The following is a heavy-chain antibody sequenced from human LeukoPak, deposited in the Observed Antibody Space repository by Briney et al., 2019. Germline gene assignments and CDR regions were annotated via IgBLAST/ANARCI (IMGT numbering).Heavy chain of an antibody. CDR3: ARHRGTAMADYYYYYMDV. D-gene: IGHD5-18*01. CDR2: IYPGDSDT. Sequence: GESLKISCKSSGYSFTSYWIGWVRQMPGKGLEWMGIIYPGDSDTRYSPSFEGQVTISADKSISTAYLQWSSLKASDTAMHYCARHRGTAMADYYYYYMDVWGKGTTVTVSS. J-gene: IGHJ6*03. CDR1: GYSFTSYW. V-gene: IGHV5-51*01.